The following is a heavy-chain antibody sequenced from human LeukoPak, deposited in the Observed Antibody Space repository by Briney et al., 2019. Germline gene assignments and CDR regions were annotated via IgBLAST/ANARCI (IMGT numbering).Heavy chain of an antibody. Sequence: ASVKVSCKASGYTFTGHYMHWVRQAPGQGLEWMGWINPNSGGTNYAQKFQGRVTMTRDTSINTAYMELNSLKSGDTALYYCARGGHVDVVATIPIWGQGTLVTVSS. J-gene: IGHJ4*02. CDR3: ARGGHVDVVATIPI. CDR1: GYTFTGHY. V-gene: IGHV1-2*02. D-gene: IGHD5-12*01. CDR2: INPNSGGT.